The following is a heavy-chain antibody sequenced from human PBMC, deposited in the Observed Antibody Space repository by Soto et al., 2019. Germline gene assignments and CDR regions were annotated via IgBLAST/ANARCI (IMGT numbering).Heavy chain of an antibody. Sequence: EVQLVESGGGLVKPGGSLRLSCAASGFTFSSYSMNWVRQAPGKGLEWVSSISSSSSYIYYADSVTGRFTISRDNAKNSLYLQMNSLRAEDTAVYYCARDSSGYFDFDYWGQGTLVTVSS. V-gene: IGHV3-21*01. CDR1: GFTFSSYS. CDR2: ISSSSSYI. CDR3: ARDSSGYFDFDY. D-gene: IGHD3-22*01. J-gene: IGHJ4*02.